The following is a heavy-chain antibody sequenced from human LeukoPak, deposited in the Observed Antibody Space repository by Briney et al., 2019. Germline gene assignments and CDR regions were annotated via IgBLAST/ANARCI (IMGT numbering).Heavy chain of an antibody. CDR3: ARDTSRNDLDY. CDR2: INQDGSAE. D-gene: IGHD1-1*01. J-gene: IGHJ4*02. V-gene: IGHV3-7*04. Sequence: GGSLRLSCAASGFTFSSYWMNWVRQAPGKGLEWVANINQDGSAEYYVDSVKGRFTISRDNAKNSLHLQMNSLRAEDTAVYYCARDTSRNDLDYWGQGTLVTVSS. CDR1: GFTFSSYW.